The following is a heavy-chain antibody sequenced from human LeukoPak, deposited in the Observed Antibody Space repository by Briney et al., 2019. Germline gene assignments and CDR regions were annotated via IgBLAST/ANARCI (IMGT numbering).Heavy chain of an antibody. V-gene: IGHV3-43D*03. J-gene: IGHJ4*02. CDR3: ATIGTGYYREDS. CDR2: ISWDGGST. Sequence: GGSLRLSCAASGFTFDDYAMHWVRQAPGKGLEWVSLISWDGGSTYYADSVKGRFTISRDNSKNSLYLQMNSLRAEDTALYYCATIGTGYYREDSWGQGTLVTVSS. D-gene: IGHD3/OR15-3a*01. CDR1: GFTFDDYA.